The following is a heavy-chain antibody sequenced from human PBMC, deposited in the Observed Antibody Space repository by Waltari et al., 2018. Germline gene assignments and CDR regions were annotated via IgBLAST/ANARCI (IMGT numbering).Heavy chain of an antibody. CDR1: GGSISSGSYS. J-gene: IGHJ4*02. CDR2: IYTSGST. CDR3: ARDQTYYYDSSGYPTLDY. V-gene: IGHV4-61*02. Sequence: QVQLQESGPGLVKPSQTLSLTCTVSGGSISSGSYSWSWLRRPAGKGLEWIGRIYTSGSTNYNPSLKSRVTISVDTSKNQFSLKLSSVTAADTAVYYCARDQTYYYDSSGYPTLDYWGQGTLVTVSS. D-gene: IGHD3-22*01.